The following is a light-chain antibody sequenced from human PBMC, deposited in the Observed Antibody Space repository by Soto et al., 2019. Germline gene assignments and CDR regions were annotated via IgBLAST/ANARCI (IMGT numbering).Light chain of an antibody. J-gene: IGKJ1*01. CDR3: QQYDKWPPT. V-gene: IGKV3-15*01. CDR1: QSVSTI. Sequence: EIVMTQSPATLSVSPGERSTLACWASQSVSTILAWYQQKPGQAPRLLIYGASTRATGIPVRFSGSGSGTEFTLTISSLQSEDFAVYYCQQYDKWPPTFGQGTKVDI. CDR2: GAS.